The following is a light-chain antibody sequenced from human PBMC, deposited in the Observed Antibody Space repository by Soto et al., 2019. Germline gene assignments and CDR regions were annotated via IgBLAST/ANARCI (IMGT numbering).Light chain of an antibody. V-gene: IGKV3-20*01. J-gene: IGKJ4*01. CDR2: GAS. CDR3: QQFGSSPLT. CDR1: QSVRSSY. Sequence: EILLTQSPGTLSLSPGERATLSCRASQSVRSSYLAWYQQKPGQAPRLLIYGASSRATGIPDRFSGSGSGTDFTLTINRLEPEDFAVYYCQQFGSSPLTFGGGIKVDIK.